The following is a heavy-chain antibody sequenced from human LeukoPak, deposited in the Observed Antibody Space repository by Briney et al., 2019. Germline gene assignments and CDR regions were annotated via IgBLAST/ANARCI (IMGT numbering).Heavy chain of an antibody. CDR2: IIPIFGTA. D-gene: IGHD3-3*01. V-gene: IGHV1-69*01. CDR3: ARGLTDFWSGYYPATYYMGV. Sequence: SVKVSCKASGGTFSSYAISWVRQAPGQGLEWMGGIIPIFGTANYAQKFQGRVTITADESTSTAYMELSSLRSEDTAVYYCARGLTDFWSGYYPATYYMGVWGKGTTVTVSS. CDR1: GGTFSSYA. J-gene: IGHJ6*03.